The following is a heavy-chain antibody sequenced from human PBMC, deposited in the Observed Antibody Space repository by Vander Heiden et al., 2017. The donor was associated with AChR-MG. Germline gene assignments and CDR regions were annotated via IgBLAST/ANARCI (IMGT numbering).Heavy chain of an antibody. Sequence: QVQLQESGPGLVKPSETLSLTCTVSGASFSSYYWTWIRQPAGRGLEWVGRIYNDGSTNYNPSLKSRVTMSVDTSKNQFSLRLTSVTAADTAVYYCVRVSTSDSFALFDYWGQGTLVTVSS. CDR1: GASFSSYY. V-gene: IGHV4-4*07. J-gene: IGHJ4*02. CDR3: VRVSTSDSFALFDY. D-gene: IGHD1-26*01. CDR2: IYNDGST.